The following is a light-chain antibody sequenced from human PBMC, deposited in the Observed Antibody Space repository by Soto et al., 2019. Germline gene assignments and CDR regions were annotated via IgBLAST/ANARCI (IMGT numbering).Light chain of an antibody. CDR3: QQYNNWPFT. Sequence: EIVMTQSPAPLSVSPGERATLSCRASQSVNSNLAWYQQKPGQAPRLLIYGASTRATGIPASFIGNGSGTEFTLTASSLQPEDFAVYYCQQYNNWPFTLGPGTKVDIK. CDR2: GAS. J-gene: IGKJ3*01. V-gene: IGKV3-15*01. CDR1: QSVNSN.